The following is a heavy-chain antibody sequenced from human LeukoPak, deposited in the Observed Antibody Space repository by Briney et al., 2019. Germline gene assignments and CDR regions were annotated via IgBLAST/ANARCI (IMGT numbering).Heavy chain of an antibody. Sequence: PGGSPRLPCAASGFTFRSHCMHWVRQAPGKGLEWVAVIWYDASNVYYADSVKGRFTISRDNSRNTLFLQMNSLRVEDTAVYYCAVWNDERRLDYWGQGTLVTVSS. CDR2: IWYDASNV. V-gene: IGHV3-33*01. D-gene: IGHD1-1*01. CDR1: GFTFRSHC. CDR3: AVWNDERRLDY. J-gene: IGHJ4*02.